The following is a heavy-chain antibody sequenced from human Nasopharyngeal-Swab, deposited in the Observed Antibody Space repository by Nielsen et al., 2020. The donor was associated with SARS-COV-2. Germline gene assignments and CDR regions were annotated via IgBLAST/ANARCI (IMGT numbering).Heavy chain of an antibody. CDR2: VNQDGSRT. CDR3: VKHQGSSSDQ. V-gene: IGHV3-74*01. CDR1: GFTFSNAW. J-gene: IGHJ4*02. Sequence: GESLKISCAASGFTFSNAWMNWVRQAPGKGLVWVSRVNQDGSRTDYADSVRGRFTISRDNAKNTLYLQMNSLRVEDTAVYYCVKHQGSSSDQWGQGTLVTVSS.